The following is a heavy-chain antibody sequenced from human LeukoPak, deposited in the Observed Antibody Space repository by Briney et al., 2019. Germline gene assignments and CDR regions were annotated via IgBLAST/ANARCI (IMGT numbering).Heavy chain of an antibody. Sequence: GESLKISCKGSGYSFTSYWIGWVRKMPGRGLEWMGIIYPGDSDTRYSPSFQGQVTISADKSISTAYLQWSSLKASDTAMYYCARGTTGYDYVWGSYRPLDYWGQGTLVTVSS. D-gene: IGHD3-16*02. CDR2: IYPGDSDT. CDR3: ARGTTGYDYVWGSYRPLDY. V-gene: IGHV5-51*01. CDR1: GYSFTSYW. J-gene: IGHJ4*02.